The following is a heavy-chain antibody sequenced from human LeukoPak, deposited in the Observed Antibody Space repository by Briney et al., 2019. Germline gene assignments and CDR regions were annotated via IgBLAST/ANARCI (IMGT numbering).Heavy chain of an antibody. Sequence: GGSLRLSCAASGVTVGNNYMNWVRQAPGKGLEWVSLIYSGGSTHYADSVKGRFTISRDNSKNTLYLQMNSLRVDGTAVYYCARDPPAVAANTYGWGQGTLVIVSS. D-gene: IGHD6-6*01. CDR3: ARDPPAVAANTYG. J-gene: IGHJ4*02. CDR2: IYSGGST. CDR1: GVTVGNNY. V-gene: IGHV3-66*01.